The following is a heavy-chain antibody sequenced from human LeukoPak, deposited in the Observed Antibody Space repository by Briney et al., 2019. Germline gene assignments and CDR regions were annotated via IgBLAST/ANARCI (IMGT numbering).Heavy chain of an antibody. CDR3: AREGTVVKFPNYYYGMDV. CDR1: VFTVSSNY. D-gene: IGHD2-15*01. V-gene: IGHV3-53*01. CDR2: IYSGGST. Sequence: GGSLRLSCAASVFTVSSNYMTWVRQAPWKGLEWVSVIYSGGSTYYAASVKGRFTISRDNSKNTLYLQMNSLRAEDTAVYYCAREGTVVKFPNYYYGMDVWGQGTTVTVSS. J-gene: IGHJ6*02.